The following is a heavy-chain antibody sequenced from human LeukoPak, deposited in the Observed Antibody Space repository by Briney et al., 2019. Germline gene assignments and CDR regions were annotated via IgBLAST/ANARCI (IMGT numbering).Heavy chain of an antibody. V-gene: IGHV3-7*01. CDR1: GFIFSNYW. D-gene: IGHD3-22*01. J-gene: IGHJ4*02. CDR3: ARSRSGYYEDY. Sequence: QPGGSLRLSCAASGFIFSNYWMSWVRQAPGKGPEWVANIKEDGTERYYADSVKGRFTISRDNAKNSLSLQVNSLRAEDTAVYYCARSRSGYYEDYWGQGTLVTVSS. CDR2: IKEDGTER.